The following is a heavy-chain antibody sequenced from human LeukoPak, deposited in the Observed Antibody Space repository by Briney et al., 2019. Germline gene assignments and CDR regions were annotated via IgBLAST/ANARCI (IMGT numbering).Heavy chain of an antibody. D-gene: IGHD3-22*01. Sequence: PSETLSLTCAVSGASLRAYSWSWIRQPPEKGLEGVGEIDHSGSTNYNPSLKTRLTISVDTSKNQFSLSLTSVTAADTAVYYCARAGGADSPQDLDYWGQGILVTVSS. CDR2: IDHSGST. CDR1: GASLRAYS. V-gene: IGHV4-34*01. CDR3: ARAGGADSPQDLDY. J-gene: IGHJ4*02.